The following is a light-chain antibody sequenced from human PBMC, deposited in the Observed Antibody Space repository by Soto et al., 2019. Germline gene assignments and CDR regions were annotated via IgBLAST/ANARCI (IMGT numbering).Light chain of an antibody. CDR2: EAS. V-gene: IGLV2-23*01. Sequence: QSALTQPASVSGSPGQSITISCTGTSSNVGSYILVSWYQQHPGKAPKLMIYEASKRPSGVSNRFSGSKSGNTVSLTISGLQAEDEADYYCCSYAGSSTYVFGGGTKLTVL. CDR3: CSYAGSSTYV. CDR1: SSNVGSYIL. J-gene: IGLJ2*01.